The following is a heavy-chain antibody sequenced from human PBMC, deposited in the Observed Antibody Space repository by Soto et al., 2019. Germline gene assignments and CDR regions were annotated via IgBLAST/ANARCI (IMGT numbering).Heavy chain of an antibody. CDR3: ARDSKYDYAWGSHRNNWFDP. D-gene: IGHD3-16*02. V-gene: IGHV1-18*01. Sequence: QVQLVQSGAEVKKPGASVKVSCKASGYTFTSYGISWVRQAPGQGLEWMGWISAYNGNTNYAQKLQGRVTMTTDTSTSTAYMELRSLRSDDTAVYYCARDSKYDYAWGSHRNNWFDPWGQGTLVTVST. CDR1: GYTFTSYG. J-gene: IGHJ5*02. CDR2: ISAYNGNT.